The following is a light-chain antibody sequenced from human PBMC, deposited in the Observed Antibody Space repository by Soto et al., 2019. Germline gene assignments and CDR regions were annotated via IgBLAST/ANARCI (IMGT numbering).Light chain of an antibody. Sequence: EIVLTQSPCTLSLYPRERATLSCRASQSIRSIYLAWYQQKAGQAPRLVIYGTSSRATGIPDRFSGSGSGTDFTLTISRLEPEDFAVYYCQQRSNWPPITFGQGTRLEIK. V-gene: IGKV3D-20*02. CDR2: GTS. CDR3: QQRSNWPPIT. J-gene: IGKJ5*01. CDR1: QSIRSIY.